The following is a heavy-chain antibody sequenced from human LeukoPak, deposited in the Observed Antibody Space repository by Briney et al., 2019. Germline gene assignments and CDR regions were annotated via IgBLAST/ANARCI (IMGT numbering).Heavy chain of an antibody. J-gene: IGHJ6*02. CDR2: IIPMFGTA. CDR1: GGTFSSYA. CDR3: ARVYHSGGGYCSSTSCYYYYGMDV. V-gene: IGHV1-69*01. D-gene: IGHD2-2*01. Sequence: GASVKVSCKASGGTFSSYAISWVRQAPGQGLGWMGGIIPMFGTANYAQKFQGRVTITADESTSTAYMELSSLRSEDTAVYYCARVYHSGGGYCSSTSCYYYYGMDVWGQGTTVTVSS.